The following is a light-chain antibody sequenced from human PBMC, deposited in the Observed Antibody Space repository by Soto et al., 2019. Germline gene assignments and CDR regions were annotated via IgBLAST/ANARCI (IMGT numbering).Light chain of an antibody. J-gene: IGLJ7*01. V-gene: IGLV4-69*01. CDR2: LNSDGSH. CDR3: QTWDTGIWV. CDR1: SGHRSYA. Sequence: QSVLTQSPSASASLGASVKLTCTLSSGHRSYAIAWHQQQPEKGPRYLMKLNSDGSHSKGDGIPDRFSGSSSGAERYLTISSLQSEDEADYYCQTWDTGIWVFGGGTQLTVL.